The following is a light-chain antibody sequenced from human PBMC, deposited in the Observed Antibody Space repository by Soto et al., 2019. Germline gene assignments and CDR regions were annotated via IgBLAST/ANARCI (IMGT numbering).Light chain of an antibody. J-gene: IGLJ1*01. CDR3: ATWDDSLNGFYV. CDR1: TSNIGSNY. V-gene: IGLV1-47*01. Sequence: QSVLTQPPSASGTPGQGVTISCSGSTSNIGSNYVYWYQQLPGTAPKLLIYRNKQRPSGVPDRFSGSKSGTSASLAISGLRSDDEADYFCATWDDSLNGFYVFGTGTKATVL. CDR2: RNK.